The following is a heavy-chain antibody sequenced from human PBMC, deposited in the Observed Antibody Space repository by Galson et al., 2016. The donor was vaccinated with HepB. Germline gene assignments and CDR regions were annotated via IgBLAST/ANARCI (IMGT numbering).Heavy chain of an antibody. V-gene: IGHV2-5*02. CDR3: AQSTNGDFSSGYYVDWFDP. D-gene: IGHD3-3*01. J-gene: IGHJ5*02. CDR1: GFSLNTPGVG. Sequence: PALVKPTQTLTLTCTFSGFSLNTPGVGVGWIRQPPGKALEWLALIYWDDDKRYTPSLKNRVTITKDTSKNQVVLTLTNMDPVDTATYYCAQSTNGDFSSGYYVDWFDPWGQGILVTVSS. CDR2: IYWDDDK.